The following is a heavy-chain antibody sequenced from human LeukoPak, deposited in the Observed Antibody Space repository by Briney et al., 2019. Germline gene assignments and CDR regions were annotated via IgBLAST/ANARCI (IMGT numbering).Heavy chain of an antibody. CDR2: ISWNSGSI. D-gene: IGHD3-9*01. CDR1: GFTFDDYA. V-gene: IGHV3-9*01. J-gene: IGHJ4*02. CDR3: AKTPKYYDILGYFDY. Sequence: PGGSLRLSCAASGFTFDDYAMHWVRQAPGKGLEWVSGISWNSGSIGYADSVKGRFTISRDNAKNSLYLQMNSLRAEDTALYYCAKTPKYYDILGYFDYWGQGTLVTVSS.